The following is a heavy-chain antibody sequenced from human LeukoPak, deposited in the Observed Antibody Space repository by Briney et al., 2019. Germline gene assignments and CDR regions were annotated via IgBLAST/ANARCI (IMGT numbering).Heavy chain of an antibody. V-gene: IGHV3-7*01. CDR2: IKEDGTEK. CDR3: VRESRPGGAMGLYHNLDY. J-gene: IGHJ4*02. Sequence: GGSLRLSCAASGFTFSSYAMHWVRQTPGKGLEWVANIKEDGTEKNLVDSVKGRFTISRDNTKNLLFLEMNNLRGDDTAIYYCVRESRPGGAMGLYHNLDYWGQGTLVAVSS. D-gene: IGHD1-1*01. CDR1: GFTFSSYA.